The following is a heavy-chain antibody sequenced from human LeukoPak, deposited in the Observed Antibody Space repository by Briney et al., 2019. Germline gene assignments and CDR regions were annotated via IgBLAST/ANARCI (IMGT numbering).Heavy chain of an antibody. D-gene: IGHD1-26*01. J-gene: IGHJ4*02. V-gene: IGHV3-23*01. CDR2: ISGSGGST. CDR1: GFTFSSYA. CDR3: AKDIVGATSFDY. Sequence: GGSLRLSCAASGFTFSSYAMSWVRQAPGKGLEWVSAISGSGGSTYYADSVKGRFTISRDNSKNTLYLQMNSLRAEGTAVYYCAKDIVGATSFDYWGQGTLVTVSS.